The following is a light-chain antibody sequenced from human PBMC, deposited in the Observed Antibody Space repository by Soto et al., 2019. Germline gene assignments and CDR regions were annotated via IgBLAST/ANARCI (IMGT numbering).Light chain of an antibody. CDR3: QQYNTYPWT. CDR1: QSISTW. V-gene: IGKV1-5*01. Sequence: DIQMTQSPSTLSASVGDRVTISCRASQSISTWLAWYQQKPGKAPKLLIYDAFRLESGVPSRFSGRGSGTEFTLTITSLQPDDFATYYCQQYNTYPWTFGQGTKLEI. J-gene: IGKJ1*01. CDR2: DAF.